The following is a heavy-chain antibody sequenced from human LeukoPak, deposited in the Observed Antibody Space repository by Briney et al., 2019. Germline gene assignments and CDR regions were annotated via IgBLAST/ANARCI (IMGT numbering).Heavy chain of an antibody. CDR2: IKSKTDGGTT. D-gene: IGHD6-13*01. Sequence: GGSLRLSCAASGFTFINAWMTWVRQAPGKGLERVGRIKSKTDGGTTDHAAPVKGRFTISRDDSKNTLYLQMNSLKTEDTAVYYCTTAPGIAADGMATFDYWGQGTQVTVSS. CDR3: TTAPGIAADGMATFDY. J-gene: IGHJ4*02. CDR1: GFTFINAW. V-gene: IGHV3-15*01.